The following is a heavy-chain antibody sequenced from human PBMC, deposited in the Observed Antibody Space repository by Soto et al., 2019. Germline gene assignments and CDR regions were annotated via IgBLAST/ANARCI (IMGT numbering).Heavy chain of an antibody. CDR1: GFTFSSYS. CDR2: ISSSSSYI. V-gene: IGHV3-21*01. Sequence: PGGSLRLSCAASGFTFSSYSMNWVRQAPGKGLEWVSSISSSSSYIYYADSVKGRFTISRDNAKNSLYLQMNSLRAEDTAVYYCARDRAGTTGAFDIWGQGSMVTVSS. D-gene: IGHD1-7*01. CDR3: ARDRAGTTGAFDI. J-gene: IGHJ3*02.